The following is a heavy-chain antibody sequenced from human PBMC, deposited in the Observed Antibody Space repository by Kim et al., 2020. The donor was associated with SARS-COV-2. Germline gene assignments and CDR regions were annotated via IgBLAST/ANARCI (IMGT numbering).Heavy chain of an antibody. CDR2: ISYDGSNK. CDR3: AKEVGSSGFYYYGMDV. Sequence: GGSLRLSCAASGFTFSSYGMHWVRQAPGKGLEWVAVISYDGSNKYYADSVKGRFTISRDNSKNTLYLQMNSLRAEDTAVYYCAKEVGSSGFYYYGMDVWGQGTTVTVSS. V-gene: IGHV3-30*18. CDR1: GFTFSSYG. J-gene: IGHJ6*02. D-gene: IGHD6-13*01.